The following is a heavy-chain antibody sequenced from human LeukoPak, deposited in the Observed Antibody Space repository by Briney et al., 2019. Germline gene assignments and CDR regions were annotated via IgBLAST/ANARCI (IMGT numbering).Heavy chain of an antibody. CDR3: ARSSTPRVIASFDY. V-gene: IGHV1-46*01. J-gene: IGHJ4*02. CDR1: GYTFTSYY. CDR2: IHPSGGST. Sequence: ASVKLSCKASGYTFTSYYMHWVRQPPGQGLEWMGIIHPSGGSTSYAQKFQGRVTMTRDMSTSTVYMELSSLRSEDTAVYYCARSSTPRVIASFDYWGQGSLVTVSS. D-gene: IGHD2-21*01.